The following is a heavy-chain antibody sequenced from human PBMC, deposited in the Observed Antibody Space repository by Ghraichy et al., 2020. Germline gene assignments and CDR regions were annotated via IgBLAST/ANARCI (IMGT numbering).Heavy chain of an antibody. CDR3: AKVFHEEVNCSGGSCYSQNLYYYYYGMDV. D-gene: IGHD2-15*01. Sequence: GGSLRLSCAASGFTFSSYAMSWVRQAPGKGLEWVSAISGSGGSTYYADSVKGRFTISRDNSKNTLYLQMNSLRAEDTAVYYCAKVFHEEVNCSGGSCYSQNLYYYYYGMDVWGQGTTVTVSS. CDR1: GFTFSSYA. CDR2: ISGSGGST. J-gene: IGHJ6*02. V-gene: IGHV3-23*01.